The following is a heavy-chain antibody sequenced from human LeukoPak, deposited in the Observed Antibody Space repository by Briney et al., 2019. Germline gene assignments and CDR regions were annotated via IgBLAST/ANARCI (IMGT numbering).Heavy chain of an antibody. V-gene: IGHV3-74*01. J-gene: IGHJ4*02. CDR1: VFTLSSDW. Sequence: PGGSLRLSCVASVFTLSSDWMHSGRQAPGKGLVWVSRINTDGSITSYADSVKGRFTISRDNAKNTLYLQMNSLRVEDTAVYYCVRIWEGAYWGQGTLVTVSS. CDR2: INTDGSIT. D-gene: IGHD1-26*01. CDR3: VRIWEGAY.